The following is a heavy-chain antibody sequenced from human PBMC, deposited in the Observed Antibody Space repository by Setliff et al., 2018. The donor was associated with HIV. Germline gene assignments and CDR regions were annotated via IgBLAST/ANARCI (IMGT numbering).Heavy chain of an antibody. Sequence: GSLRLSCAASGFTFSSYWMHWVRQAPGKGLVWVSRINSDGSSTSYADSVKGRFTISRDNAKNTLYLQMSSLRAEDTAVYYCTRDRAKSKATFDSWGQGTLVTVSS. CDR3: TRDRAKSKATFDS. CDR2: INSDGSST. J-gene: IGHJ4*02. CDR1: GFTFSSYW. V-gene: IGHV3-74*01. D-gene: IGHD3-10*01.